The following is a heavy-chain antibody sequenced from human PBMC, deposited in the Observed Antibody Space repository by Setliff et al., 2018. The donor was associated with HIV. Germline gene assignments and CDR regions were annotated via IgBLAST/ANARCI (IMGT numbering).Heavy chain of an antibody. CDR3: AREYSSSWYRYFDY. CDR2: IYTSGST. CDR1: GGSISSGSYY. Sequence: SETLSLTCTVSGGSISSGSYYWSWIRQPAGKGLEWIGRIYTSGSTNYNPPLKSRATISVDTSKNQFSLKLSSVTAADTAVYYCAREYSSSWYRYFDYWGQGTLVTVSS. J-gene: IGHJ4*02. V-gene: IGHV4-61*02. D-gene: IGHD6-13*01.